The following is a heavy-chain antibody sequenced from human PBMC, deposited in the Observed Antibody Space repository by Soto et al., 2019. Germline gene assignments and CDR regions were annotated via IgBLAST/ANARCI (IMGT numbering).Heavy chain of an antibody. Sequence: GASVKVSCKASGYTFTGYYMHWVLQAPGQGLEWMGWINPNSGGTNYAQKFQGWVTMTRDTSISIAYMELSRLRSDDTAVYYCARDGIAAAGTRVGGRNYYYYMDVWGKGTTVTVSS. J-gene: IGHJ6*03. V-gene: IGHV1-2*04. CDR1: GYTFTGYY. D-gene: IGHD6-13*01. CDR2: INPNSGGT. CDR3: ARDGIAAAGTRVGGRNYYYYMDV.